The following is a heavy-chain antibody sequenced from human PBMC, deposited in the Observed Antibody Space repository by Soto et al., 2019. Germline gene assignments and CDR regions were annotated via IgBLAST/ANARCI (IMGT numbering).Heavy chain of an antibody. CDR1: GFTFSSYG. Sequence: QVQLVESGGGVVQPGRSLRLSCAASGFTFSSYGMHWVRQAPGKGLEWVAVISYDGSNKYYADSVKGRFTISRDNSKNTLDLQMNSLRAEDTAVYYCAKASSIVVVTAPYDYWGQGTLVTVSS. D-gene: IGHD2-21*02. J-gene: IGHJ4*02. V-gene: IGHV3-30*18. CDR3: AKASSIVVVTAPYDY. CDR2: ISYDGSNK.